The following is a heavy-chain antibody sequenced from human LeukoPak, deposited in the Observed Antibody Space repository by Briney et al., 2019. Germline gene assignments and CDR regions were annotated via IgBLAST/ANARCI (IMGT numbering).Heavy chain of an antibody. CDR3: GRGMIGAYGSDY. CDR1: GFNFSTYW. D-gene: IGHD3-10*01. J-gene: IGHJ4*02. V-gene: IGHV3-74*01. Sequence: GGSLRLSCAASGFNFSTYWMHWVRQAPGKGLVWVSHINPAGSTAFYADSVKGRFTISRDNAKNTVYLQMSSLGAEDTAVYYCGRGMIGAYGSDYWGQGTLVTVSS. CDR2: INPAGSTA.